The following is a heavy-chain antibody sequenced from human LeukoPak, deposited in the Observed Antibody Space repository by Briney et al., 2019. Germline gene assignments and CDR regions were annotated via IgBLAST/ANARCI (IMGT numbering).Heavy chain of an antibody. D-gene: IGHD6-13*01. CDR3: ATLAAADTDY. J-gene: IGHJ4*02. V-gene: IGHV3-74*01. CDR1: GFSFSIYW. Sequence: PGGSLRLSCAASGFSFSIYWMHWGRQAPGKGLAWVSRVSSDGSSTSYADSVKGRFTISRDNARNTLFLQMNSLRAEDTAVYYCATLAAADTDYWGQGTLVTVSS. CDR2: VSSDGSST.